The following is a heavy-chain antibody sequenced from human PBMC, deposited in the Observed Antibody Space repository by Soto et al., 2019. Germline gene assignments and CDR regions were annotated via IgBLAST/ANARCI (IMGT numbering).Heavy chain of an antibody. CDR2: INSDWSST. J-gene: IGHJ3*02. D-gene: IGHD5-18*01. Sequence: QPGGSLRLSCAASGFTFSSCWMHWVRRAPGKGLVWVSRINSDWSSTSYADSVKGRFTISRDNAKNTLYLQMNSLGAEDTAVYYCARDRPGYSYGYGAFDIWGQGTMVTVSS. CDR1: GFTFSSCW. V-gene: IGHV3-74*01. CDR3: ARDRPGYSYGYGAFDI.